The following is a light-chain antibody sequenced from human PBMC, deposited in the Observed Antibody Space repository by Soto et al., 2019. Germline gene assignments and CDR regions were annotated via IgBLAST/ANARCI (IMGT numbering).Light chain of an antibody. V-gene: IGKV3-20*01. CDR2: AAT. CDR1: QSVTSGY. CDR3: QQYGGMPIT. Sequence: LTQSPATLSLSPGERATLSCRARQSVTSGYLAWYQQTPGHPPRLVIYAATTRAPGIPDRFWGGGSGTDFTLTIEKLEPEDFAVYYCQQYGGMPITFGGGTKVDIK. J-gene: IGKJ4*01.